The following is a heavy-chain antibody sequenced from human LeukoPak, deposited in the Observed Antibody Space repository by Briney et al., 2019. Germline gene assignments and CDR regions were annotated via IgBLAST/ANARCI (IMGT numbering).Heavy chain of an antibody. J-gene: IGHJ4*02. D-gene: IGHD6-13*01. CDR1: GFTFSSYG. CDR3: AKDRGQQLVLDY. CDR2: IRYDGSNK. V-gene: IGHV3-30*02. Sequence: GGSLRLSCAASGFTFSSYGMHWVRQAPGKGLEWVAFIRYDGSNKYYADSVKGRFTISRDNSKNTLCLQMNSLRAEDTAVYYCAKDRGQQLVLDYWGQGTLVTVSS.